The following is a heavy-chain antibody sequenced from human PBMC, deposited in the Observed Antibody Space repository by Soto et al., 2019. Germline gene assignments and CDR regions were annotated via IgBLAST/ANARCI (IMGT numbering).Heavy chain of an antibody. J-gene: IGHJ6*02. Sequence: QVQLQESGPGLVKPSDTLSLNCTVSGGSISGYYWSWIRQPPGKGLEYIGYIYYRGSTNYNPSLKSRVTMSVDTSSNLFSLKVNSVTAADTAVYYCARQQLLPYYYALDVWVQGTTVTVSS. CDR1: GGSISGYY. V-gene: IGHV4-59*07. CDR3: ARQQLLPYYYALDV. CDR2: IYYRGST. D-gene: IGHD6-13*01.